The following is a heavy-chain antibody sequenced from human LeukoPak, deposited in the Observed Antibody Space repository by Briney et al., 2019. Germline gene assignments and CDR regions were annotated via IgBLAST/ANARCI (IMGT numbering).Heavy chain of an antibody. Sequence: PGGSLRLSCSASGFTFSTYWMTWVRQAPGKGLEWVSVIYSGGSTYYADSVKGRFTISRDNSKNTLYLQMNSLRAEDTAVYYCARGGRDYNPFDYWDQGTLVTVSS. CDR2: IYSGGST. J-gene: IGHJ4*02. CDR1: GFTFSTYW. V-gene: IGHV3-53*01. D-gene: IGHD1-14*01. CDR3: ARGGRDYNPFDY.